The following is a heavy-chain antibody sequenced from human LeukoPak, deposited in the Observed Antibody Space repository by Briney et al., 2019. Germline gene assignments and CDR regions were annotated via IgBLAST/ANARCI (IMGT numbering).Heavy chain of an antibody. Sequence: GGSLRLSCAASGFPFSYYWMNWVRQAPGKRLEWVANIKQDGSEIYYADSVKGRFSISRDNAQTSLSLQMNSLRAEDTAVYYCARDVVFDYWGQGILVTVSS. CDR3: ARDVVFDY. CDR2: IKQDGSEI. D-gene: IGHD2-21*01. V-gene: IGHV3-7*01. CDR1: GFPFSYYW. J-gene: IGHJ4*02.